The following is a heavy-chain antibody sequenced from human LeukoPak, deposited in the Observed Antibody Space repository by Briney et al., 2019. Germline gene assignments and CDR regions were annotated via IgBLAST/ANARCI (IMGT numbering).Heavy chain of an antibody. J-gene: IGHJ4*02. CDR1: EDSVSSNSAA. D-gene: IGHD3-16*02. CDR2: TYYRSKWYN. V-gene: IGHV6-1*01. Sequence: SQTLSLTCAISEDSVSSNSAAWNWIRQSPSRGLEGLGRTYYRSKWYNDYPVSVKSRITINADTSKNQFSLQLNSVPPEDTAVYYCARGRLGELSLDRLSFDYWGQGPLVTVSS. CDR3: ARGRLGELSLDRLSFDY.